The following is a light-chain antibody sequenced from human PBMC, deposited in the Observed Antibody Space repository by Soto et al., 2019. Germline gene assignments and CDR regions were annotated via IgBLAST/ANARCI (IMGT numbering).Light chain of an antibody. CDR1: QSVSSSY. J-gene: IGKJ1*01. CDR3: QQYSSLWT. Sequence: EIVLTQSPGTLSLSPGERATLSCRASQSVSSSYLAWYQQKPGQAPRLLIYGASSRATGIPDRFSGSGSGTDSTLSISRLEPEDFAVYYCQQYSSLWTFGQGTKVDIK. V-gene: IGKV3-20*01. CDR2: GAS.